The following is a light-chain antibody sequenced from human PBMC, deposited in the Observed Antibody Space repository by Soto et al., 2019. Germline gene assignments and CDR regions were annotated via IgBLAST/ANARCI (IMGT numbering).Light chain of an antibody. CDR2: KAS. J-gene: IGKJ1*01. CDR1: QSISSW. Sequence: DIQMTQSPSTLSASVGDRVTITCRASQSISSWLAWYQQKPGKAPKLLIYKASSLESGVPSRFSGSGSGTEFTLTISSLQPYDFATYYCQQYNSYSPWTVGQGTKVEIK. V-gene: IGKV1-5*03. CDR3: QQYNSYSPWT.